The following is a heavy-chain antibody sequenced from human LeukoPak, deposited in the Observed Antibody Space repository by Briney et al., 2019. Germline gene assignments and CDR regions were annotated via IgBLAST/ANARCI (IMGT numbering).Heavy chain of an antibody. CDR1: GFTFSSHG. Sequence: GRSLRLSCAVSGFTFSSHGMHWVRQAPGKGLEWVAVISFDGNNKYYADSVKGRFTISRDNSKNTLYLQMNSLRAEDTAVYYCAKGHPGTTRGNYYYYYGIDVWGQGTTVTVSS. D-gene: IGHD1-7*01. J-gene: IGHJ6*02. CDR3: AKGHPGTTRGNYYYYYGIDV. V-gene: IGHV3-30*18. CDR2: ISFDGNNK.